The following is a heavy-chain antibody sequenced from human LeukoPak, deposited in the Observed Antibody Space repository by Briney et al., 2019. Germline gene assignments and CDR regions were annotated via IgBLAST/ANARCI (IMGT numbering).Heavy chain of an antibody. V-gene: IGHV3-30*02. CDR1: GFTFSSYG. D-gene: IGHD5-12*01. CDR3: AKDRAEGYAYYYYYMDV. J-gene: IGHJ6*03. CDR2: IRYDGSNK. Sequence: GGSLRLSCAASGFTFSSYGMHWVRQAPGKGLERVAFIRYDGSNKYYADSVKGRFTISRDNSKNTLYLQMNSLRAEDTAVYYCAKDRAEGYAYYYYYMDVWGKGTTVTVSS.